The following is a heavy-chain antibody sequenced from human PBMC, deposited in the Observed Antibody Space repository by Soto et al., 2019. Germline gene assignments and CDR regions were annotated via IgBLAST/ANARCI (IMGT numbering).Heavy chain of an antibody. J-gene: IGHJ3*02. V-gene: IGHV3-23*01. CDR2: FGGSGGRV. CDR1: GFFFGTYV. D-gene: IGHD3-22*01. CDR3: AMTRLYDTGTNDYHRDALDI. Sequence: EVQLLESGGGMVEPRGSLKLSCAASGFFFGTYVMNWVRQAPGKGLEWVSVFGGSGGRVYSADSVKGRFTISRDNSRNTLYLQMNSLRAEDTAIYYCAMTRLYDTGTNDYHRDALDIWGQGTQVTVSS.